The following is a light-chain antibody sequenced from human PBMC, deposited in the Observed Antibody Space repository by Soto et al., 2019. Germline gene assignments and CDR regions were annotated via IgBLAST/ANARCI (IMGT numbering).Light chain of an antibody. CDR2: GAS. V-gene: IGKV3-20*01. J-gene: IGKJ5*01. CDR1: QTVSSY. Sequence: ENVLTQSPGTLSLSPGERATISCRASQTVSSYLTWYQQRPGQAPRLLIYGASKRATGIPDRFSGSGSGTDFTLTISRLEPEDFALYYCQQAGTSPITFGQGTRVEIK. CDR3: QQAGTSPIT.